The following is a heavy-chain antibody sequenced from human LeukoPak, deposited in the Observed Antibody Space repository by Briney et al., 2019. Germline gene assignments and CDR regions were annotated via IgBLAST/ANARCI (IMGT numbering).Heavy chain of an antibody. CDR1: GYTFTGYD. Sequence: ASVKVSCKASGYTFTGYDMHWVRQAPGQGLEWMGWINPNSGGTNYAQKFQGRFTITRDTSISTAYMELSRLRSDETAVYYCARDLSYSSSWYLGHLDYWGQGTLVTVSS. V-gene: IGHV1-2*02. J-gene: IGHJ4*02. D-gene: IGHD6-13*01. CDR2: INPNSGGT. CDR3: ARDLSYSSSWYLGHLDY.